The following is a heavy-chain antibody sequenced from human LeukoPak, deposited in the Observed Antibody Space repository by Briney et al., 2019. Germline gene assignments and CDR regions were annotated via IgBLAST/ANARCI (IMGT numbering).Heavy chain of an antibody. V-gene: IGHV3-11*01. CDR2: ISKSGTTI. Sequence: GGSLRLSCAASGFTFSDYYMSWIRQAPGKGLEWISDISKSGTTIEYADSVKGRFTISRDNAKNSLYLQMDSLRAEDTAVYYCARDTPLVAVTSHFDYWGQGTLVTVSS. CDR3: ARDTPLVAVTSHFDY. J-gene: IGHJ4*02. CDR1: GFTFSDYY. D-gene: IGHD6-19*01.